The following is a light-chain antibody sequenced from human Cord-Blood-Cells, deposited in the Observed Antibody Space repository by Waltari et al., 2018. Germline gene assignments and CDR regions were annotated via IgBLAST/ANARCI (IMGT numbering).Light chain of an antibody. J-gene: IGKJ2*01. CDR2: GAS. CDR3: QQYGSSPYT. Sequence: EIVLTHSPGTLSLSPVERATLSCRASQSVSSSYLAWYQQKPGQAPRLLIYGASSRATGIPDRFSGSGSGTDFTLTISRLEPEDFAVYYCQQYGSSPYTFGQGTKLESK. CDR1: QSVSSSY. V-gene: IGKV3-20*01.